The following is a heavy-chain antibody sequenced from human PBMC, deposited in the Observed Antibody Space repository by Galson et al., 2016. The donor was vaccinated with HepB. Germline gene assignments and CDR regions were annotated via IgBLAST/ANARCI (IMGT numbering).Heavy chain of an antibody. CDR3: ARDPRKSRYQLLEIYYYYYAMDV. CDR1: GYTFTTYG. Sequence: SVKVSCKASGYTFTTYGISWVRQAPGQGLEWMGWISAYNGNTNYAQKLQGRVTMATDTSTSTAYMELRSLRSDDTAVYYWARDPRKSRYQLLEIYYYYYAMDVWGQGTTVTVSS. J-gene: IGHJ6*02. D-gene: IGHD2-2*01. CDR2: ISAYNGNT. V-gene: IGHV1-18*01.